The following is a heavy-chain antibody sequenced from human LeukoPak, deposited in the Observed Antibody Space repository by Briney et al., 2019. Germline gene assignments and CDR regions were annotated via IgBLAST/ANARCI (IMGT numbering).Heavy chain of an antibody. CDR3: TRGSLSGSSRDY. V-gene: IGHV1-8*01. Sequence: ASVKVSCKASGYTFAGYDINWVRQATGQGLEWMGWMNPNTGDTGYAQKFQGRVTMTRNSSIDTAYMELSGLRSEDTAVYYCTRGSLSGSSRDYWGQGTLLTVSS. J-gene: IGHJ4*02. D-gene: IGHD1-26*01. CDR1: GYTFAGYD. CDR2: MNPNTGDT.